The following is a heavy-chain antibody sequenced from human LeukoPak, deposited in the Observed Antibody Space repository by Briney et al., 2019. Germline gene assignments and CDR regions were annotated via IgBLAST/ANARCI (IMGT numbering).Heavy chain of an antibody. CDR1: GGSISSYY. CDR3: ARRGITMVRGVRNHHNWYFDL. D-gene: IGHD3-10*01. Sequence: SETLSLTCTASGGSISSYYWSWIRQPPGKGLEWIGYIYYSGSTNYNPSLKSRVTISVDTSKNQFSLKLSSVTAADTAVYYCARRGITMVRGVRNHHNWYFDLWGRGTLVTVSS. V-gene: IGHV4-59*01. CDR2: IYYSGST. J-gene: IGHJ2*01.